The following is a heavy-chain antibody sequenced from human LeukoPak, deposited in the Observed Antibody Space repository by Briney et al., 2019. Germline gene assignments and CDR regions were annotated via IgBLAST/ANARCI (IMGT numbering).Heavy chain of an antibody. V-gene: IGHV3-53*01. CDR2: IYSGGTT. J-gene: IGHJ4*02. Sequence: PGGSLRLSCAASGFTVSGNYMSWVRQAPGKGLEWVSGIYSGGTTYYGDSVRGRFTISRDKSKNTLYLQMSSLRAEDTAVYHCARGGSGSPASFDYWGQGTLVTVSS. CDR1: GFTVSGNY. CDR3: ARGGSGSPASFDY. D-gene: IGHD3-10*01.